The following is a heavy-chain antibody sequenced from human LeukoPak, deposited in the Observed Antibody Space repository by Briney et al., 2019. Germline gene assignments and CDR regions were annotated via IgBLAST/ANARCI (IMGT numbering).Heavy chain of an antibody. CDR3: ARDRGRDSGSYNFDY. V-gene: IGHV3-23*01. CDR1: GFTFSSYA. D-gene: IGHD3-10*01. CDR2: ISGSGGST. Sequence: GGSLRLSCAASGFTFSSYAMSWVRQAPGKGLEWVSAISGSGGSTYYADSVKGRFTISRDNSKNTLYLQMNSLRAEDTAVYYCARDRGRDSGSYNFDYWGQGTLVTVSS. J-gene: IGHJ4*02.